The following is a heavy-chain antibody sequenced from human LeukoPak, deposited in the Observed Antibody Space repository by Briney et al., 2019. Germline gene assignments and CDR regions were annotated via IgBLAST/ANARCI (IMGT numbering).Heavy chain of an antibody. D-gene: IGHD5-12*01. J-gene: IGHJ5*02. Sequence: SETLSLTCTVSGGSISSYYWSWIRRPPGKGLEWIGYIYYSGSTNYNLSLKSRVTISVDTSKNQFSLKLSSVTAADTAVYYCARGGGDIVATNWFDPWGQGTLVTVSS. CDR2: IYYSGST. CDR3: ARGGGDIVATNWFDP. CDR1: GGSISSYY. V-gene: IGHV4-59*01.